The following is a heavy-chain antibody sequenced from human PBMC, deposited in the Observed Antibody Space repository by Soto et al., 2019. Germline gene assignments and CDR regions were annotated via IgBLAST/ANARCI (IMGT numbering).Heavy chain of an antibody. CDR1: GGTFSSYA. D-gene: IGHD6-6*01. CDR2: IIPIFGTA. Sequence: QVQLVQSGAEVKKPGSSVKVSCKASGGTFSSYAISWVRQAPGQGLEWMGGIIPIFGTANYAQKFQGRVTITADESTXXAXMXXSSLRSEDAAVYDCAREEYSSSVGWFGGYQTGMDVWGQGTTGTVSS. J-gene: IGHJ6*02. CDR3: AREEYSSSVGWFGGYQTGMDV. V-gene: IGHV1-69*12.